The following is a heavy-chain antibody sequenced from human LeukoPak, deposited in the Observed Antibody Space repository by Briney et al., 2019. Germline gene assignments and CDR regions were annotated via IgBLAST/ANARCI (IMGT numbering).Heavy chain of an antibody. CDR2: MNPNSGNT. V-gene: IGHV1-8*01. J-gene: IGHJ4*02. CDR1: GYTFTSYD. CDR3: ARARLYCSGGSCFPFDY. Sequence: ASVKVSCKASGYTFTSYDINWVRQATGQGLEWMGWMNPNSGNTGYAQKFQGRVTMTRNTSISTAYMELSSLRSEDTAVYYCARARLYCSGGSCFPFDYWGQGTLVAVSS. D-gene: IGHD2-15*01.